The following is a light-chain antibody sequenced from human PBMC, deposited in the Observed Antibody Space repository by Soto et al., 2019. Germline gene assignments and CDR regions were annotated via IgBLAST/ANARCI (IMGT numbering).Light chain of an antibody. CDR2: DAS. CDR3: QQYEDLPLT. V-gene: IGKV1-33*01. Sequence: DIQLTQSPSSLSASVGDRVTITCQASQDINNYLNWYQQKPGKAPKLLIFDASSVETGVPSRFSGSGSGTHFTFTISSLEPEDIATYHCQQYEDLPLTLDGGTRVELK. CDR1: QDINNY. J-gene: IGKJ4*01.